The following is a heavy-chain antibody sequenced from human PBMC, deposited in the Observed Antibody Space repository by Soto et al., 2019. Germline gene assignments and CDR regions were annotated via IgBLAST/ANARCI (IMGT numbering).Heavy chain of an antibody. Sequence: QVKLQESGPGLVKPSETLSLTCTVSGGSISSYYWSWIRQPPGKGLEWIGFIFYSGSTSYNPSLQSRVTISIDTSEYQCSLKLNSVTAADTAVYYCASMIGDPVLSFDSWGQGTLVAVSS. D-gene: IGHD3-10*02. CDR3: ASMIGDPVLSFDS. V-gene: IGHV4-59*01. J-gene: IGHJ5*01. CDR1: GGSISSYY. CDR2: IFYSGST.